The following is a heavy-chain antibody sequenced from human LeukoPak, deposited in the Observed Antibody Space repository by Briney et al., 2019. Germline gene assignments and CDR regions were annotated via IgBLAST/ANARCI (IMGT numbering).Heavy chain of an antibody. CDR1: GFTFSSYE. CDR3: ARVDRAFDI. CDR2: IYYSGST. Sequence: PGGSLRLSCAASGFTFSSYEMNWVRQPPGKGLEWIGSIYYSGSTYYNPSLKSRVTISVDTSKNQFSLKLSPVTAADTAVYYCARVDRAFDIWGQGTMVTVSS. V-gene: IGHV4-39*07. J-gene: IGHJ3*02.